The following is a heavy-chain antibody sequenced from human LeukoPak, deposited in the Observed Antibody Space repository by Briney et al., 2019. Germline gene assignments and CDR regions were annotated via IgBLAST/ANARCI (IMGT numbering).Heavy chain of an antibody. V-gene: IGHV4-39*01. J-gene: IGHJ4*02. CDR2: IYYSGST. CDR3: ARHGSSGWYDYFDY. CDR1: GGSTSSSSYY. Sequence: SETLSLTCTVSGGSTSSSSYYWGWIRQPPGKGLEWIGSIYYSGSTYYNPSLKSRVTISVDTSKNQFSLKLSSVTAADTAVYYCARHGSSGWYDYFDYWGQGTLVTVSS. D-gene: IGHD6-19*01.